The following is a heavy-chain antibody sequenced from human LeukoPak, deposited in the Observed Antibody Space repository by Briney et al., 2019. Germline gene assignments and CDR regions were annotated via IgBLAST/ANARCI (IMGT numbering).Heavy chain of an antibody. CDR1: GFTFSRHG. D-gene: IGHD3-10*01. Sequence: QPGRSLRLSCAPSGFTFSRHGMHWVRQAPGKGLEWVAVTSSDLNVKLYADSVKGRFTISRDNSRSTLYLQMNSLRPEDTAIYYCAREGYYGSGSPPSLYFDYWGQGTLVTVSS. J-gene: IGHJ4*02. CDR2: TSSDLNVK. CDR3: AREGYYGSGSPPSLYFDY. V-gene: IGHV3-30*03.